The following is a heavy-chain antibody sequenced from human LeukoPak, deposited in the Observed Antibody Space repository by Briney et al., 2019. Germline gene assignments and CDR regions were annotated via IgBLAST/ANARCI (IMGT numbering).Heavy chain of an antibody. Sequence: ASVKVSCKASGGTFSSYAISWVRQAPGQGLEWMGGIIPIFGTANYAQKFQGRVTITADESTSTAYMELSSLRSEDTAVYYCASQWVGSSNFDYWGQGTLVTVSS. D-gene: IGHD6-13*01. CDR2: IIPIFGTA. CDR3: ASQWVGSSNFDY. J-gene: IGHJ4*02. V-gene: IGHV1-69*13. CDR1: GGTFSSYA.